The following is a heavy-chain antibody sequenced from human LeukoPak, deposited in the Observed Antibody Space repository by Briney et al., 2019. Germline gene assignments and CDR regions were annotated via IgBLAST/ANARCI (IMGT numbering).Heavy chain of an antibody. CDR3: ARSYYYDSSGYPFYYYYYMDV. CDR1: GGTFSSYA. D-gene: IGHD3-22*01. V-gene: IGHV1-69*05. J-gene: IGHJ6*03. CDR2: IIPIFGTA. Sequence: SVKVSCKASGGTFSSYAISWVRQAPGQGLGWMEGIIPIFGTANYAQKFQGRVTITTDESTSTAYMELSSLRSEDTAVYYCARSYYYDSSGYPFYYYYYMDVWGKGTTVTVSS.